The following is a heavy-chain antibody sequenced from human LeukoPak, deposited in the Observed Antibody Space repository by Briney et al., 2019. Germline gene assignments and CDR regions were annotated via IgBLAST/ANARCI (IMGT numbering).Heavy chain of an antibody. J-gene: IGHJ6*03. V-gene: IGHV3-74*01. CDR3: AREYYGILTGYYLDV. Sequence: GGSPRLSCAASGFTFTGDWMNWVRHAPGKGLGWVSRINSDADKTGYAEAVKGRFTISRDNAKKPLYLEMNSLRVEDTAVYYCAREYYGILTGYYLDVWGKGTTVTVSS. D-gene: IGHD3-9*01. CDR1: GFTFTGDW. CDR2: INSDADKT.